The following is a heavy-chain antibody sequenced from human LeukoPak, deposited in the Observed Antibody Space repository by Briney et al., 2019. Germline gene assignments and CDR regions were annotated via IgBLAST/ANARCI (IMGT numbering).Heavy chain of an antibody. CDR2: IKQDGSEK. J-gene: IGHJ2*01. Sequence: PGGSLRLSCAASGFTFSSYWMSWVRQAPGKGLEWVANIKQDGSEKYYVDSVKGRFTISRDNAKNSLYLQMNSLRAEDTAVYYCASTRDLELTFYWYFDLWGRGTLVTVSS. CDR1: GFTFSSYW. D-gene: IGHD4/OR15-4a*01. CDR3: ASTRDLELTFYWYFDL. V-gene: IGHV3-7*01.